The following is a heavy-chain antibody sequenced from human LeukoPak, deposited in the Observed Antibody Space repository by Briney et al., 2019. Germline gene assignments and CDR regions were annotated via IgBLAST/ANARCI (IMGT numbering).Heavy chain of an antibody. J-gene: IGHJ4*02. D-gene: IGHD6-13*01. V-gene: IGHV3-23*01. Sequence: GGSLRLSCAASGFTFSSYAMSWVRQAPGKGLEWVSAISSSGGSTYYADSVKGRFTISRDNSKNTLYLQMNSLRAEDTAVYYCAKYCGYSSSWYKLGFDYWGQGTLVTVSS. CDR1: GFTFSSYA. CDR3: AKYCGYSSSWYKLGFDY. CDR2: ISSSGGST.